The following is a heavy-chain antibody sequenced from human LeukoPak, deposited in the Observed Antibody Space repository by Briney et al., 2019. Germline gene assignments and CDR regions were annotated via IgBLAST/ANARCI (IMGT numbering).Heavy chain of an antibody. D-gene: IGHD5-24*01. V-gene: IGHV3-23*01. CDR3: AKEQIGYNRRVDY. J-gene: IGHJ4*02. CDR1: GFTFSDYA. Sequence: GGSLRLSCAASGFTFSDYAMSWVRHAPGKGLEWVSGISGSGHSINYADSVKGRFTISRDNSKNTLFLQMNTLRAEDTAIYYCAKEQIGYNRRVDYWGQGTLVTVSS. CDR2: ISGSGHSI.